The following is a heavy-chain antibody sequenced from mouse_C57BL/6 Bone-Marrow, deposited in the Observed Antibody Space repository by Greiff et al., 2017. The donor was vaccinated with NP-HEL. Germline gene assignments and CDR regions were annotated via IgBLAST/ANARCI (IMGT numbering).Heavy chain of an antibody. D-gene: IGHD1-1*01. J-gene: IGHJ3*01. CDR2: IDPSDSYT. Sequence: QVQLQQPGAELVKPGASVKLSCKASGYTFTTYWMQWVKQRPGQGLEWIGEIDPSDSYTNYNQKFKGKATLTVDTSSSTAYMQLSSLTSEDSAVYSGARKAYYGRSYEFAYWGQGTLVTVSA. CDR1: GYTFTTYW. V-gene: IGHV1-50*01. CDR3: ARKAYYGRSYEFAY.